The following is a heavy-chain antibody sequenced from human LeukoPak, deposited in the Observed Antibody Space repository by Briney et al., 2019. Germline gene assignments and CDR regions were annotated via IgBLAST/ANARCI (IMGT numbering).Heavy chain of an antibody. J-gene: IGHJ4*02. V-gene: IGHV3-7*03. CDR3: AKDRTLRYFDCPRGVPHY. Sequence: PGGSLRLSCAASGFTFSSYWMSWIRQAPGKGLEWVANIKQDGSEKEYVGSVKGRFTISRDNAKNSLYLQMNSLRAEDTALYYWAKDRTLRYFDCPRGVPHYWGQGPLVTVSS. CDR1: GFTFSSYW. D-gene: IGHD3-9*01. CDR2: IKQDGSEK.